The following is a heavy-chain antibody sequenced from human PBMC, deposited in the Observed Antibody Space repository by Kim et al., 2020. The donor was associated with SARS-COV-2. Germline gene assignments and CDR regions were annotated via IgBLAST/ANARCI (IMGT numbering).Heavy chain of an antibody. J-gene: IGHJ4*02. D-gene: IGHD1-1*01. CDR3: ARVRGVPLEFDY. V-gene: IGHV1-69*01. Sequence: NYAQKFQGRVTITADESTSTAYMELSSLRSEDTAVYYCARVRGVPLEFDYWGQGTLVTVSS.